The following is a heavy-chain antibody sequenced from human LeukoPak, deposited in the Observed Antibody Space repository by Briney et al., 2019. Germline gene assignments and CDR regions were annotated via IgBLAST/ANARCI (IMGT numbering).Heavy chain of an antibody. D-gene: IGHD6-6*01. J-gene: IGHJ6*02. Sequence: KPSETLSLTCAVYGGSFSGYYWSWIRQPPGKGLEWIGEINHSGSTNYNPSLKSRVTIPVDTSKNQFSLKLSSVTAADTAVYYCASRIAARLPSYYYYGMDVWGQGTTVTVSS. V-gene: IGHV4-34*01. CDR1: GGSFSGYY. CDR2: INHSGST. CDR3: ASRIAARLPSYYYYGMDV.